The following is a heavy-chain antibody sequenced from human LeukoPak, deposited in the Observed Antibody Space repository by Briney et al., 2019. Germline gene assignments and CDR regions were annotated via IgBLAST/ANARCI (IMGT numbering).Heavy chain of an antibody. CDR3: ARTDGKQLPPRF. CDR1: GGSISSSNW. V-gene: IGHV4-4*02. Sequence: SGTLSLTCAVSGGSISSSNWWSWVRQPPGKGLEWIGEIYHSGSTNYNPSLKSRVTISVDTSKNQFSLKLSSVTAADTAVYFCARTDGKQLPPRFWGQGTLVTVSS. CDR2: IYHSGST. D-gene: IGHD5-18*01. J-gene: IGHJ4*02.